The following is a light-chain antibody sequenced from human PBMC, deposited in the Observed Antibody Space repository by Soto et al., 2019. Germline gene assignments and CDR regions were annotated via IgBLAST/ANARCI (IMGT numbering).Light chain of an antibody. CDR3: AAWDDSLNGVL. Sequence: QSVLTQPPSASGTPGQRVIISCSGSSSNIGSNTVNWYQQLPGTAPKLLIYSNDQRPSGVPDRFSGSKSGTSASLAISGLQSEDEADDYCAAWDDSLNGVLFGGGTKRTVL. CDR2: SND. V-gene: IGLV1-44*01. CDR1: SSNIGSNT. J-gene: IGLJ2*01.